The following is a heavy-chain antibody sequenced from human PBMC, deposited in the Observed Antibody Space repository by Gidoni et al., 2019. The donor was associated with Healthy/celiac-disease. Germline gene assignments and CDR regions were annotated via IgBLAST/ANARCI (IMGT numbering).Heavy chain of an antibody. V-gene: IGHV3-7*05. CDR1: GFTFSSYW. J-gene: IGHJ5*02. Sequence: ELQLLGPGGGLFQPGGSLGLSCAPSGFTFSSYWMSWVRQAPGKGLEWVANIKQDGSEKYYVDSVKGRFTISRDNAKNSLYLQMNSLRAEDTAVYYCVVGGNWFDPWGQGTLVTVSS. CDR2: IKQDGSEK. CDR3: VVGGNWFDP. D-gene: IGHD2-15*01.